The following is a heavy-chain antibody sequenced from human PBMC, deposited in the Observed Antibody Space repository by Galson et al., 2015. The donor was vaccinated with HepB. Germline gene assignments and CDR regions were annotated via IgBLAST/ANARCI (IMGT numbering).Heavy chain of an antibody. CDR2: IKQDGSEK. D-gene: IGHD6-19*01. CDR1: GFTFDDYG. CDR3: ARDPQWLPFDY. Sequence: SLRLSCAASGFTFDDYGMSWVRQAPGKGLEWVANIKQDGSEKYYVDSVKGRFTISRDNAKNSLYLQMNSLRAEDTAVYYCARDPQWLPFDYWGQGTLVTVSS. V-gene: IGHV3-7*03. J-gene: IGHJ4*02.